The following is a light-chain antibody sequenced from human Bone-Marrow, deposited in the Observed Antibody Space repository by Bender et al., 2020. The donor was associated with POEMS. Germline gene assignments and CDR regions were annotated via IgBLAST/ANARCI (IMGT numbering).Light chain of an antibody. Sequence: QSDLTQPASVSGSPGQSITISCTGTNSDIGDYNFVSWYQQHPGQAPKLVIYGVSNRPSGISDRFSGSKSGYTASLTISGLQAEDEGDYYCWSYAGTYTWAFGGGTTLTVL. J-gene: IGLJ3*02. CDR3: WSYAGTYTWA. V-gene: IGLV2-14*03. CDR1: NSDIGDYNF. CDR2: GVS.